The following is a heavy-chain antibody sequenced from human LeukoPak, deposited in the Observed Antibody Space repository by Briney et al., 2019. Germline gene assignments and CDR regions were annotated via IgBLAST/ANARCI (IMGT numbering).Heavy chain of an antibody. CDR1: GGSISSSSYY. V-gene: IGHV4-39*01. CDR2: IYYSGST. Sequence: SETLSLTCTVSGGSISSSSYYWGWIRQPPGKGLEWIGSIYYSGSTYHNPSLKSRVTISVDTSKNQFSLKLSSVTAADTAVYYCARLGIEQLVRVWGQGTLVTVSS. D-gene: IGHD6-13*01. CDR3: ARLGIEQLVRV. J-gene: IGHJ4*02.